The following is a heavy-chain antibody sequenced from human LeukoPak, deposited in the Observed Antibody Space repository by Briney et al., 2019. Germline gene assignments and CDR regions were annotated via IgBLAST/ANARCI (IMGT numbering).Heavy chain of an antibody. CDR1: GFTFSSYA. V-gene: IGHV3-23*01. J-gene: IGHJ4*02. Sequence: PGGSLRLSCAASGFTFSSYAMSWVRQAPGKGLEWVSAISGSGGSTYYADSVKGRFTISRDNSKNTLYLQMNSLRAEDTAVYYCARVSPSSLYYYDSSGGGDYWGQGTLVTVSS. D-gene: IGHD3-22*01. CDR2: ISGSGGST. CDR3: ARVSPSSLYYYDSSGGGDY.